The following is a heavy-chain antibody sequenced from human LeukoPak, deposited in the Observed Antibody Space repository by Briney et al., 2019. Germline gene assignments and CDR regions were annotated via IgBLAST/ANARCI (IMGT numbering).Heavy chain of an antibody. CDR1: GASISGGTYY. CDR3: ARRGGSGRAFDY. J-gene: IGHJ4*02. V-gene: IGHV4-39*01. CDR2: IYYTGST. Sequence: SETLSLTCSVSGASISGGTYYWGWIRQPPGEGPEWIGSIYYTGSTYDNPSLKSRVTISVDTSKNQFSLKLSSVTAADTAVYYCARRGGSGRAFDYWGQGALVTVSS. D-gene: IGHD1-26*01.